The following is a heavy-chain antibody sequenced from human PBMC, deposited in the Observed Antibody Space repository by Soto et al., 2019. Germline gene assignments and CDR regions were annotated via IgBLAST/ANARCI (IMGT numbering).Heavy chain of an antibody. CDR1: GGSISSGGYY. CDR3: ARVGGINWFDP. V-gene: IGHV4-31*03. D-gene: IGHD1-20*01. J-gene: IGHJ5*02. CDR2: IYYSGIT. Sequence: PSETLSLTCTVSGGSISSGGYYWSWIRQHPGKGLKWIGYIYYSGITYYNPSLKSRVTISVDTSKNQFSLTLSSVTAADTAVYYCARVGGINWFDPWGQGTLVTAPQ.